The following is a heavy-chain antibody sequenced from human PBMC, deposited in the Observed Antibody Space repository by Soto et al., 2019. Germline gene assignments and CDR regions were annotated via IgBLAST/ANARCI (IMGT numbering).Heavy chain of an antibody. Sequence: GGSLRLSCAASGFTFSSYAMHWVRQAPGKGLEWVAVISYDGSNKYYADSVKGRFTISRDNSKNTLYLQMNSLRAEDTAVYYCARYEVPMDVEMAPGAFDIWGQGTMVTVSS. J-gene: IGHJ3*02. CDR2: ISYDGSNK. CDR3: ARYEVPMDVEMAPGAFDI. V-gene: IGHV3-30-3*01. D-gene: IGHD3-16*01. CDR1: GFTFSSYA.